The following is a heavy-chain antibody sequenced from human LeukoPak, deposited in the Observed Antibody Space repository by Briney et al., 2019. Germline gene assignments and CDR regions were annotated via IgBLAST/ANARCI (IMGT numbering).Heavy chain of an antibody. CDR1: GYTFTNYH. Sequence: SVKVSCKASGYTFTNYHMNWVRQAPGQGLEWMGGIIPIFGTANYAQKFQGRVTITADKSTSTAYMELSSLRSEDTAVYYCARKVPNDSSGYYYRGQFDPWGQGTLVTVSS. J-gene: IGHJ5*02. D-gene: IGHD3-22*01. CDR3: ARKVPNDSSGYYYRGQFDP. V-gene: IGHV1-69*06. CDR2: IIPIFGTA.